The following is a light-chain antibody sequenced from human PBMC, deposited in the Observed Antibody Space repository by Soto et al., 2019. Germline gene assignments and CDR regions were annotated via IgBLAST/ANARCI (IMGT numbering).Light chain of an antibody. CDR3: QQTTSFPLT. V-gene: IGKV1-12*01. CDR1: QGISSW. Sequence: DIQMTQSPSSVSASVGERVTITCRASQGISSWLAWYQKKPGKAPKLLIFTASTLQSGVPSRFSGSGSGTDFTLTISSLQPEDFATYYCQQTTSFPLTFGGGTKVEIK. CDR2: TAS. J-gene: IGKJ4*01.